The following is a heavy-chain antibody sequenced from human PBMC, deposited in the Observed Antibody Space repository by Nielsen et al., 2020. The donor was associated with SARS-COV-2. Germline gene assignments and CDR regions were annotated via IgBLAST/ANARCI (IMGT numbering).Heavy chain of an antibody. D-gene: IGHD5-18*01. V-gene: IGHV2-5*01. CDR3: ARTGYSYGLPYYYFDY. CDR1: GFSLSTSGVG. J-gene: IGHJ4*02. CDR2: IYWNDDK. Sequence: SGPTLVKPTQTLTLTCTFSGFSLSTSGVGVGWIRQPPGKALEWLALIYWNDDKRYSPSLKSRLTITKDTSKNQVVLTMTNMDPVDTATYYCARTGYSYGLPYYYFDYWGQGTLVTVSS.